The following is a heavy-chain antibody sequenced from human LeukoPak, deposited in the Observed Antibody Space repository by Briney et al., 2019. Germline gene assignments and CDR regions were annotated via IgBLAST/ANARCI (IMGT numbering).Heavy chain of an antibody. V-gene: IGHV3-15*01. CDR3: AGAGYCSTTGCYNPFDI. CDR1: GFTFSNAW. J-gene: IGHJ3*02. Sequence: GGSLRLSCAASGFTFSNAWMSWVRQAPGKGLEWVGRIKSKTDGGTTDYAAPVKGRFTISRDNSKNTLYLQMNSLRAEDTAVYYCAGAGYCSTTGCYNPFDIWGQGTLVTVSS. CDR2: IKSKTDGGTT. D-gene: IGHD2-2*02.